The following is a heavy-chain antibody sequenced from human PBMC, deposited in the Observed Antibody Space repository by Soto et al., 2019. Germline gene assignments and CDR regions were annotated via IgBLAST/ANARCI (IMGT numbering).Heavy chain of an antibody. CDR1: DFTFSNAW. CDR3: TTVRGYYYYGMDV. V-gene: IGHV3-15*07. J-gene: IGHJ6*02. Sequence: GGSLRLSCAASDFTFSNAWMNWVRQAPGKGLEWVGRIKSKTDGGTTDYAAPVKGRFTISRDDSKNTLYLQMNSLKTEDTAVYYCTTVRGYYYYGMDVWGQGTTVTVSS. D-gene: IGHD3-10*01. CDR2: IKSKTDGGTT.